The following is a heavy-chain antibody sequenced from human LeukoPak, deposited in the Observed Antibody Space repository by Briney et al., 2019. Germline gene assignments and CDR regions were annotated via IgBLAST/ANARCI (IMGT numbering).Heavy chain of an antibody. Sequence: SETLSLTCTVSGGSISSYYWSWIRQPPGKGLEWIGYIYYSGSTNYNPSLKSRVTISVDTSKNQFSLKLSSVTAADTAVYYCVRVIAVAGPMDSYYFDYWGQGTLVTVSP. CDR1: GGSISSYY. CDR2: IYYSGST. J-gene: IGHJ4*02. CDR3: VRVIAVAGPMDSYYFDY. V-gene: IGHV4-59*01. D-gene: IGHD6-19*01.